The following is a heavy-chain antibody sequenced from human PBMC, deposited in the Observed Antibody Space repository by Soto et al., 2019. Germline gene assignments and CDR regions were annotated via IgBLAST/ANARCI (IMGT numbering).Heavy chain of an antibody. V-gene: IGHV3-23*01. D-gene: IGHD3-16*01. Sequence: PGGSLRLSCAASGFTFSSYAMSWVGQAPGKGLEWVSAISGSGGSTYYADSVKGRFTISRDNSKNTLYLQMNSLRAEDTAVYYCAKLWGDALYYYYGMDVWGQGTTVTVSS. CDR2: ISGSGGST. CDR1: GFTFSSYA. J-gene: IGHJ6*02. CDR3: AKLWGDALYYYYGMDV.